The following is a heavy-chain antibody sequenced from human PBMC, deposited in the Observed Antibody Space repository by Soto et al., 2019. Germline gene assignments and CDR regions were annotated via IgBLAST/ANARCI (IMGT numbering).Heavy chain of an antibody. Sequence: GGSLRLSCSASGFTFSSYAMSWVRQAPGKGLECVSIISSSGGATYYADSVKGRFTISRGNSKNTLYLQMNSPRAEDTAVYYCAKLEGRAPATIMGNYYYAMDVWGQGTTVTVSS. CDR1: GFTFSSYA. CDR3: AKLEGRAPATIMGNYYYAMDV. J-gene: IGHJ6*02. D-gene: IGHD5-12*01. CDR2: ISSSGGAT. V-gene: IGHV3-23*01.